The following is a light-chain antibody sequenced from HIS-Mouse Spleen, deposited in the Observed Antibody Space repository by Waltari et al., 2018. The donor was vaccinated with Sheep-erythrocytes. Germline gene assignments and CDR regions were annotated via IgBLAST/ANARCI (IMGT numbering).Light chain of an antibody. J-gene: IGLJ2*01. CDR1: KLGDKY. CDR3: QAWDSSHVV. V-gene: IGLV3-1*01. Sequence: SYELTQPPSVSVSPGQTASITCSGDKLGDKYACWYQQKPGQSPVLVIYQDSKRPSGIPVRFSGSNSWNTATLTISGTQAMDEADYYCQAWDSSHVVFGGGTKLTVL. CDR2: QDS.